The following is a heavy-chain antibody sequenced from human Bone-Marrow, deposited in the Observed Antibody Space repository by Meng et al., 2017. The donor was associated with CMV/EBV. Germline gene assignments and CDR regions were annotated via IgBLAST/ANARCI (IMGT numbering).Heavy chain of an antibody. CDR3: ASSSQNYYDSSGYRPSADY. J-gene: IGHJ4*02. V-gene: IGHV3-21*01. CDR1: GFTFSSYS. CDR2: ISSSSSYI. D-gene: IGHD3-22*01. Sequence: GGSLRLSCAASGFTFSSYSMNWVRQAPGKGLEWVSSISSSSSYIYYADSVKGRFTISRDNAKNSLYLQMNSLRAEDTAVYYCASSSQNYYDSSGYRPSADYWGQGTLVTVYS.